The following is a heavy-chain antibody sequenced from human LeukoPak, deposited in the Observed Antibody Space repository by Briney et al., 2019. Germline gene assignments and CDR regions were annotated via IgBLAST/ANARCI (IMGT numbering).Heavy chain of an antibody. J-gene: IGHJ5*02. CDR3: ARDTRLGYCRSTSCYASWFDP. CDR1: GFTFSSYA. D-gene: IGHD2-2*01. CDR2: ISGGGDNT. V-gene: IGHV3-23*01. Sequence: GGSLRLSCAASGFTFSSYAMSWVRQAPGRGLEWVSTISGGGDNTYYADSVKGRFTISRDNSKNTLYLQMNSLRTEDTALYYCARDTRLGYCRSTSCYASWFDPWGQGTLVTVSS.